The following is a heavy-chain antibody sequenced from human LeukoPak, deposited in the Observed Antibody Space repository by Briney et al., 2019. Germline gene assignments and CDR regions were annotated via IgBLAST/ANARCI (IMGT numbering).Heavy chain of an antibody. CDR1: GYSFTRYW. CDR2: IHPGDADT. D-gene: IGHD2-15*01. J-gene: IGHJ4*02. CDR3: ARRRYCSGGSCYGVDY. Sequence: GESLKISFKGSGYSFTRYWIGWVRQMPGKGLEWMGIIHPGDADTRYSPSFQGQVTVSVDKSISAAYLQWSSLKASDTAMYYCARRRYCSGGSCYGVDYWGQGTLVTVSS. V-gene: IGHV5-51*01.